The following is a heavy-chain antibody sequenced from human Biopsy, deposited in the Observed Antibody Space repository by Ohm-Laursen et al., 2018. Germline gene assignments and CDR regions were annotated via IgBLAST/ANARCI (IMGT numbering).Heavy chain of an antibody. Sequence: SLRLSCAASGFHFSDYYMSWIRQAPGKGLEWISYIASSGGTTYYVDSVKGRFTISRDNAQNTLYLQMNSLRADDTAVYYCARDWGGDYGGNIDYYYFYGMDVWGQGTTVTVSS. V-gene: IGHV3-11*01. D-gene: IGHD4-23*01. CDR3: ARDWGGDYGGNIDYYYFYGMDV. CDR2: IASSGGTT. CDR1: GFHFSDYY. J-gene: IGHJ6*02.